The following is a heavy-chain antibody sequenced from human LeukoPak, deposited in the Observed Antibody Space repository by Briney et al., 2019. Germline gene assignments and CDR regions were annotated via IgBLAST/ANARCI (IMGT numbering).Heavy chain of an antibody. D-gene: IGHD6-13*01. Sequence: ASVKVSCKASVYTFTSYDINWVRQATGQGLERVGWMNPNSGNTGYAQKCQGRVTMTRNTSISTAYMELSSLRSEDTAVYYCARVKDSSSWYWYYYYMDVWGKGTTVTVSS. J-gene: IGHJ6*03. CDR2: MNPNSGNT. V-gene: IGHV1-8*01. CDR1: VYTFTSYD. CDR3: ARVKDSSSWYWYYYYMDV.